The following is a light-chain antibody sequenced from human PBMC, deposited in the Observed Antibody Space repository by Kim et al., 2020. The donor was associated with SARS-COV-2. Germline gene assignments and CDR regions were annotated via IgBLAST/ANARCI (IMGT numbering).Light chain of an antibody. J-gene: IGLJ3*02. CDR3: SSYAGRYTWV. Sequence: QSALTQPRSVSGSPGQSVTISCTGTSSDFGGYDYVSWYQQHPGKAPKLIIYDGSRWTSGVPDRFSGSRSGNTASLTISGLQAEDEADYYCSSYAGRYTWVFGGGTKLTVL. CDR1: SSDFGGYDY. CDR2: DGS. V-gene: IGLV2-11*01.